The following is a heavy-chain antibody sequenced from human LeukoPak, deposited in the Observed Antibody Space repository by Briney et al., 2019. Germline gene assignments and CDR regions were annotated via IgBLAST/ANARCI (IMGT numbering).Heavy chain of an antibody. D-gene: IGHD3-10*01. CDR2: ISGSGGST. Sequence: GGSLRLSCAASGFTFSSYAMSWVRQAPGKGLEWVSAISGSGGSTYYADSVKGRFTISRDNSRNTLYLHMNSLRVEDTAVYYCAKDLRFGEFSPYYFDYWGQGTLVTVSS. J-gene: IGHJ4*02. CDR1: GFTFSSYA. V-gene: IGHV3-23*01. CDR3: AKDLRFGEFSPYYFDY.